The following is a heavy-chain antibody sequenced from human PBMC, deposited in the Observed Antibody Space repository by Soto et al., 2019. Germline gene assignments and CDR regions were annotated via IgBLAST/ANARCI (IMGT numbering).Heavy chain of an antibody. CDR1: GFTFSSYT. CDR3: ARDNGICYTGLCYFDY. CDR2: ISSTTSYI. V-gene: IGHV3-21*01. D-gene: IGHD2-8*01. J-gene: IGHJ4*02. Sequence: PGGSLRLSCAASGFTFSSYTMSWVRQAPGKGLEWVSSISSTTSYIYYADSVKGRFTISRDNAKNSVYLEMNSLRAEDTALYYCARDNGICYTGLCYFDYWGQGTLVTVSS.